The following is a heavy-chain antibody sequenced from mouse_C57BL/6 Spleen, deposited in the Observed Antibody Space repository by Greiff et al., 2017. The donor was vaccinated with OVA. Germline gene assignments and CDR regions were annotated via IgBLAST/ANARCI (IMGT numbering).Heavy chain of an antibody. D-gene: IGHD1-1*01. CDR2: INPSNGGT. V-gene: IGHV1-53*01. CDR1: GYTFTSYW. CDR3: ARERNYYGSSSYAMDY. J-gene: IGHJ4*01. Sequence: QVQLKQPGTELVKPGASVKLSCKASGYTFTSYWMHWVKQRPGQGLEWIGNINPSNGGTNYNEKFKSKATLTVDKSSSTAYMQLSSLTSEDSAVYYCARERNYYGSSSYAMDYWGQGTSVTVSS.